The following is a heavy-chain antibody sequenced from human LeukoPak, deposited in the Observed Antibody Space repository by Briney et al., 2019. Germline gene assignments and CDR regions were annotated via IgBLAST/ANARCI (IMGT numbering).Heavy chain of an antibody. CDR1: GGTYSSYA. D-gene: IGHD3-3*01. J-gene: IGHJ5*02. CDR2: IIPILGIA. CDR3: ARDRRFDFWSGYSMPVSPPALGGQYNWFDP. Sequence: SVKVSCKASGGTYSSYAISWVRQAPGQGLEWMGRIIPILGIANCAQKFQGRVTITADKSTSTAYMKLSSLRSEDTAVYYCARDRRFDFWSGYSMPVSPPALGGQYNWFDPWGQGTLVTVSS. V-gene: IGHV1-69*04.